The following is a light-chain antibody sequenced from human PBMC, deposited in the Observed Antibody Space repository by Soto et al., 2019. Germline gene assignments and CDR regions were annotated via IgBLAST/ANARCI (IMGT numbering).Light chain of an antibody. J-gene: IGKJ1*01. CDR1: QGISSY. Sequence: AIRMHQSPSSFSASTGDRVTITCRASQGISSYLAWYQQKPGKAHKLLIYAASTLQSGVPSRFSGSGSGTDFTLTISCLQSEDFATYYCQQYYSYPWTVGQGTKVDIK. CDR3: QQYYSYPWT. V-gene: IGKV1-8*01. CDR2: AAS.